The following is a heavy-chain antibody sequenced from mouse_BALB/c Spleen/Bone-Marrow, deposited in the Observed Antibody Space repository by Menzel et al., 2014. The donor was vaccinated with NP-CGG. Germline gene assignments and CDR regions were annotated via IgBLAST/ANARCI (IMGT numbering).Heavy chain of an antibody. D-gene: IGHD1-1*01. J-gene: IGHJ2*01. CDR3: ASFYGSSYFDY. CDR2: ISTYSGNT. V-gene: IGHV1-67*01. Sequence: QVQLKQSGPELVRPGVSVRISCKGSGCTFTDYAMHWVKQSHAKSLEWIGVISTYSGNTNYNQNFKGKSTMTVDKSSSTAYMELARLTSEDSAIYYCASFYGSSYFDYWGQGTTLTVSS. CDR1: GCTFTDYA.